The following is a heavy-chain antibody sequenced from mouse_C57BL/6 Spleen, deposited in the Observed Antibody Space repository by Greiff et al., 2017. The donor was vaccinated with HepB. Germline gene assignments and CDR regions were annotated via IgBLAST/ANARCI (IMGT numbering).Heavy chain of an antibody. D-gene: IGHD1-1*01. Sequence: EVQVVDSGGDLVKPGGSLKLSCAASGFTFSSYGMSWVRQTPDKRLEWVATISSGGSYTYYPDSVKGRFTISRDNAKNTLYLQMSSLKSEDTAMYYCASHYYGSSFSFDYWGQGTTLTVSS. CDR3: ASHYYGSSFSFDY. CDR1: GFTFSSYG. CDR2: ISSGGSYT. J-gene: IGHJ2*01. V-gene: IGHV5-6*01.